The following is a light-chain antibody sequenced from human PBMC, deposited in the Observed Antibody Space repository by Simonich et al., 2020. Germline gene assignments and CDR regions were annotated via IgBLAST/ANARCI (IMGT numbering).Light chain of an antibody. CDR1: QSVLYNSNNKNY. CDR2: WSS. J-gene: IGKJ2*01. V-gene: IGKV4-1*01. CDR3: QQYYSTPYT. Sequence: DIVMTQSPDSLAVSLGESATINCKYSQSVLYNSNNKNYLAWYQQKPGQPPKLLIYWSSTRESGVPDRLSGSGSGTDFTLTISSLQAEDVAVYYCQQYYSTPYTFGQGTKLEIK.